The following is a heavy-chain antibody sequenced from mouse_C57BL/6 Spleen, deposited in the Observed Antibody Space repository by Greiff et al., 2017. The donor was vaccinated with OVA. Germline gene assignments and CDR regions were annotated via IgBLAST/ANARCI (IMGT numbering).Heavy chain of an antibody. CDR3: ARKEGYYGDY. CDR2: IYPRSGNT. Sequence: VQLVESGAELARPGASVKLSCKASGYTFTSYGISWVKQRTGQGLEWIGEIYPRSGNTYYNEKFKGKATLTADKSSSTAYMELRSLTSEDSAVYFCARKEGYYGDYWGQGTTLTVSS. J-gene: IGHJ2*01. CDR1: GYTFTSYG. V-gene: IGHV1-81*01. D-gene: IGHD2-1*01.